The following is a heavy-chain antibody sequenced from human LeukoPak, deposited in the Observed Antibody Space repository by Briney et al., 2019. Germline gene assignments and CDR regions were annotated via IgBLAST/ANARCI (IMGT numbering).Heavy chain of an antibody. CDR3: AKDPTHYYDSSGYYY. V-gene: IGHV3-23*01. D-gene: IGHD3-22*01. CDR2: ISGSGGST. J-gene: IGHJ4*02. Sequence: PVGSLRVSSAEPGFTLSSYVMSWGRQAPRTRLEWVSAISGSGGSTYYADSVKGRFTISRDNYKNTLYLQMNSLRAEDTAVYYCAKDPTHYYDSSGYYYWGQGTLVTVSS. CDR1: GFTLSSYV.